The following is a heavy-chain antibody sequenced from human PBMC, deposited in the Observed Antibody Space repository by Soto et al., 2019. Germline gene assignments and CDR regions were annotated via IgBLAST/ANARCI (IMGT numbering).Heavy chain of an antibody. D-gene: IGHD2-15*01. J-gene: IGHJ6*02. CDR3: ARDTLYCRGGSCPRYYYYGMDV. V-gene: IGHV3-48*03. Sequence: EVQLVESGGGLVQPGGSLRLSCEAAGFTCSSYEMNWVRQAPGKGLEWVSYISSSGSTIYYADSVKGRFTISRDNAKNSLYLQMNSLRAEDTAVYYCARDTLYCRGGSCPRYYYYGMDVWGQGPTVTVSS. CDR2: ISSSGSTI. CDR1: GFTCSSYE.